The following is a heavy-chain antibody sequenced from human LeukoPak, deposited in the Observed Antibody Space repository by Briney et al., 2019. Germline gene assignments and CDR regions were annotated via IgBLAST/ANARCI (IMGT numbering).Heavy chain of an antibody. J-gene: IGHJ4*02. CDR1: GFTFSSYA. CDR3: ARGGGPGLRFLEWLLSGY. Sequence: GGSLRLSCAASGFTFSSYAMHWVRQAPGKGLEWVAVISYDGSNKYYADSVKGRFTISRDNSKNTLYLQMNSLRAEDTAVYYCARGGGPGLRFLEWLLSGYWGQGTLVTVSS. V-gene: IGHV3-30-3*01. D-gene: IGHD3-3*01. CDR2: ISYDGSNK.